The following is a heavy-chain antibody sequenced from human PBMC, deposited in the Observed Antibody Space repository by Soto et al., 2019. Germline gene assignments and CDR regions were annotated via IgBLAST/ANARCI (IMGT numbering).Heavy chain of an antibody. CDR3: ERGKLGVVIMDY. D-gene: IGHD3-3*01. CDR2: INHRGST. J-gene: IGHJ4*01. Sequence: PSETLSLTCAVYGGSFSGYYWSWIRQPPGKGLEWIGEINHRGSTNYNPSLKSRVTISVDTSKNQFSLKLSSVTAADTAVYYCERGKLGVVIMDYWGHETLVTVSS. V-gene: IGHV4-34*01. CDR1: GGSFSGYY.